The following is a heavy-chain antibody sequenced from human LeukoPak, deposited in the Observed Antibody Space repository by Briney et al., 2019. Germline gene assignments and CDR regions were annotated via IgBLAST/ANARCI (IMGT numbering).Heavy chain of an antibody. CDR1: GFTFSSYS. D-gene: IGHD2-15*01. Sequence: PGGSLRLSCAASGFTFSSYSMNWVRQAPGEGLEWVSSISGRGGSTYSSGSVKGRFIISRDNSKNTLYLQMNNVRGEDTALYYCVKDRGTTTSTWYGAFDFWGQGALVTVSS. CDR2: ISGRGGST. J-gene: IGHJ4*02. V-gene: IGHV3-23*01. CDR3: VKDRGTTTSTWYGAFDF.